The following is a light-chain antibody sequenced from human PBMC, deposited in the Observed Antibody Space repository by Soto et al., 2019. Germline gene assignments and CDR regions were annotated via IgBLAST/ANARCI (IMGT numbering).Light chain of an antibody. V-gene: IGKV1-5*03. CDR3: QQYKSYSSIT. CDR2: KAS. CDR1: QSISSW. Sequence: DIQMTQSPSTLSASVGDRVTITCRASQSISSWLAWYQQKPGKAPNLLIYKASSLESGVPSRFSGSGSGTKFTLTISSLQPDDFATYYCQQYKSYSSITFGQGTRLEIK. J-gene: IGKJ5*01.